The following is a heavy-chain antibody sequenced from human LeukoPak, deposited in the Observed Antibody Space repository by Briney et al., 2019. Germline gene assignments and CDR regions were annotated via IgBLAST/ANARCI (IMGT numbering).Heavy chain of an antibody. CDR1: GFTFSSYA. CDR3: ANIAVAASNWFDP. J-gene: IGHJ5*02. CDR2: ISGSGGST. Sequence: GGPLRLSCAASGFTFSSYAMSWVRQAPGKGLEWVSAISGSGGSTYYAESVKGRVNISRDHSKNTLYMQMNSLRAEDTAVYYCANIAVAASNWFDPWGQGTLVTVSS. D-gene: IGHD6-19*01. V-gene: IGHV3-23*01.